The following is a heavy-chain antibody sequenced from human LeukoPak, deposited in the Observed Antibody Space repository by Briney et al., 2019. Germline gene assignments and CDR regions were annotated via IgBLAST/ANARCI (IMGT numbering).Heavy chain of an antibody. V-gene: IGHV4-39*01. CDR2: IYYSGST. J-gene: IGHJ3*02. CDR1: GGSFSGYY. D-gene: IGHD6-6*01. Sequence: SETLSLTCAVYGGSFSGYYWGWIRQPPGKGLEWIRSIYYSGSTYYNPSLRSRVTISVDTSKNQFSLKLSSVSAADTAVYYCASFIEYTSSDAFDIWGQGTMVTVSS. CDR3: ASFIEYTSSDAFDI.